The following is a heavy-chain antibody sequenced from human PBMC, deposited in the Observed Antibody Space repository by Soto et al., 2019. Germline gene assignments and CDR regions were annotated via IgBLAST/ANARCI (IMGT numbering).Heavy chain of an antibody. CDR3: AASGSGYVVY. D-gene: IGHD3-10*01. Sequence: PGGSLRLSCAASGFTFSSYGVHWVRQAPGKGLEWVAVIWYDGSNKYYADSVKGRFTISRDNSKNTLYLQMNSLRAEDTAVYYCAASGSGYVVYWGQGTLVTVSS. CDR2: IWYDGSNK. V-gene: IGHV3-33*01. CDR1: GFTFSSYG. J-gene: IGHJ4*02.